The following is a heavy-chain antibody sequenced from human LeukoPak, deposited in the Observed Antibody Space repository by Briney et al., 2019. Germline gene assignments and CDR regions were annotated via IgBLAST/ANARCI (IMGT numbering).Heavy chain of an antibody. CDR3: ARGGSLDIAARPFDY. J-gene: IGHJ4*02. CDR2: IYHSGST. D-gene: IGHD6-6*01. CDR1: GGSISSGGYS. V-gene: IGHV4-30-2*01. Sequence: NPSQTLSLTCAVSGGSISSGGYSWSWIRQPPGKGLEWIGYIYHSGSTYYNPSLKSRVTMSVDTSKNQFSLKLSSVTAADTAVYYCARGGSLDIAARPFDYWGQGTLVTVSS.